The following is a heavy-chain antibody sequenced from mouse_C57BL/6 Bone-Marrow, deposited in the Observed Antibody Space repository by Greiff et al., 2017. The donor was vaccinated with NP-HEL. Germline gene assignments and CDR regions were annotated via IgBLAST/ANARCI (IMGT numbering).Heavy chain of an antibody. CDR2: IDPENGDT. J-gene: IGHJ2*01. CDR3: TTFYDYDGY. V-gene: IGHV14-4*01. Sequence: VQLKESGAELVRPGASVKLSCTASGFNIKDDYMHWVKQRPEQGLEWIGWIDPENGDTEYASKFQGKATITVDTSSNTAYLQLSSLTSEDTAVYYCTTFYDYDGYWGQGTTLTVSS. D-gene: IGHD2-4*01. CDR1: GFNIKDDY.